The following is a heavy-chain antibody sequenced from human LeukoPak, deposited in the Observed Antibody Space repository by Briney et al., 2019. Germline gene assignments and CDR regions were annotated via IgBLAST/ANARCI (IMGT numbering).Heavy chain of an antibody. D-gene: IGHD6-25*01. CDR2: IDTAGDT. CDR1: GFTFSRFD. CDR3: ARVLTARSGGYDAFDI. J-gene: IGHJ3*02. V-gene: IGHV3-13*01. Sequence: GGSLRLSCAASGFTFSRFDMHWVRQDTGKGLEGASAIDTAGDTYYPGSVKGRFTISRENAKNSFYLQMNSLRAGDTAIYYRARVLTARSGGYDAFDIWGKGTMVTVS.